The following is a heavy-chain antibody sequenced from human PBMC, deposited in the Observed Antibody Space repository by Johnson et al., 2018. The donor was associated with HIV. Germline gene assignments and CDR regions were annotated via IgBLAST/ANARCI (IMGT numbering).Heavy chain of an antibody. V-gene: IGHV3-30*03. D-gene: IGHD1-1*01. CDR2: ISDDGGSK. J-gene: IGHJ3*02. Sequence: QVQLVESGGDVVQPGRSLRLSCAASGFTFSSYGIHWVRQAPGKGLDWVAVISDDGGSKYYGDSVKGRFTISRDNSKNTVYLQMNRLRAEDTAVYYCARDRAKVDDPNDAFDIWGQGTMVTVSS. CDR1: GFTFSSYG. CDR3: ARDRAKVDDPNDAFDI.